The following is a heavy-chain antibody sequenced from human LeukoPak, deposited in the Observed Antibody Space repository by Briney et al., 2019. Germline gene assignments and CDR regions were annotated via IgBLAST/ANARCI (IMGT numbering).Heavy chain of an antibody. CDR3: ARDLYSYGLGDYLDY. D-gene: IGHD5-18*01. V-gene: IGHV1-2*02. CDR1: GYTFTGYY. Sequence: ASVKVSCKASGYTFTGYYMHWVRQAPGQGLEWMGWINPNSGGTNYAQKFQGRVTMTRDTSISTAYMELSRLRSDDTAVYYCARDLYSYGLGDYLDYWGQGTLVTVSS. CDR2: INPNSGGT. J-gene: IGHJ4*02.